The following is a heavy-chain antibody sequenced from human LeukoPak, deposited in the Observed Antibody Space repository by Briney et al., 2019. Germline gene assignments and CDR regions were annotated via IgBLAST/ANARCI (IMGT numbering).Heavy chain of an antibody. CDR3: AKTTDNYYYYNMDV. CDR2: ISYDGSNK. J-gene: IGHJ6*03. CDR1: GFTFSNYA. D-gene: IGHD1-1*01. Sequence: GSLRLSCAASGFTFSNYAMHWVRQAPGKGLEWVAVISYDGSNKYYADSVKGRFTISRDNAKNSLYLQMNSLRAEDTAMYYCAKTTDNYYYYNMDVWGKGATVTVSS. V-gene: IGHV3-30*04.